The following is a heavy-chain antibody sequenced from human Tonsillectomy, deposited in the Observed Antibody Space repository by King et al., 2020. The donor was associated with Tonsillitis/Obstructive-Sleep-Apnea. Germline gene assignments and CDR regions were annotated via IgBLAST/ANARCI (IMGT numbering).Heavy chain of an antibody. CDR1: GGSISGNY. CDR3: ARHDSGGYYWWYFDY. V-gene: IGHV4-59*08. D-gene: IGHD3-22*01. CDR2: IFYTGST. J-gene: IGHJ4*02. Sequence: VQLQESGPGLVKPSETLSLTCTVSGGSISGNYWSWIRQPPGKGLEWIGYIFYTGSTSYNPSLKSRVTISVDTSNNQISLKLSSVTAADTAVYYCARHDSGGYYWWYFDYWGQGTLVTVSS.